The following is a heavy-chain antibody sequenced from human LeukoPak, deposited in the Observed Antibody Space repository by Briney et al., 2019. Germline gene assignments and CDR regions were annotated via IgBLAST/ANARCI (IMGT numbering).Heavy chain of an antibody. V-gene: IGHV4-61*02. CDR2: IYTSGST. D-gene: IGHD2-15*01. Sequence: PSETLSLTCTVSGGSISSGSYYWSWLRQPAGTGLEWIGRIYTSGSTNYNPSLKSRVTISVDTSKNQFSLKLSSVTAADTAVYYCARGIVVVAQLGFYFYYMDVWGKGTTVTISS. CDR3: ARGIVVVAQLGFYFYYMDV. CDR1: GGSISSGSYY. J-gene: IGHJ6*03.